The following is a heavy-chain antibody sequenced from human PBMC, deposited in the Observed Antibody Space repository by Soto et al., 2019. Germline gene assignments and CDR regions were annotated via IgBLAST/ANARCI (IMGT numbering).Heavy chain of an antibody. CDR2: VTPYKADT. J-gene: IGHJ3*02. CDR3: ARTFDYVAFDI. CDR1: GYTLTNYG. V-gene: IGHV1-18*04. D-gene: IGHD4-17*01. Sequence: ASVKVSCKASGYTLTNYGVTWVRQAPGQGLEWLGRVTPYKADTNSAQNLQGRVTMATDTSTNTAYLELRSLRSDDTAVYYCARTFDYVAFDIWGQGTMVTVSS.